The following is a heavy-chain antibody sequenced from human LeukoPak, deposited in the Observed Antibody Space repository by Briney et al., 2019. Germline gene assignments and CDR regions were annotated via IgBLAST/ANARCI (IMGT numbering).Heavy chain of an antibody. CDR3: ARDSAHITVFGVVHWYFDL. D-gene: IGHD3-3*01. Sequence: SQTLSLTCTVSGGSISSGSYYWSWIRQPAGQGLEWIGRIYTSGSTNYNPSLKSRVTISVDTSKNQFSLKLSSVTAADTAVYYCARDSAHITVFGVVHWYFDLWGRGTLVTVSS. V-gene: IGHV4-61*02. CDR1: GGSISSGSYY. J-gene: IGHJ2*01. CDR2: IYTSGST.